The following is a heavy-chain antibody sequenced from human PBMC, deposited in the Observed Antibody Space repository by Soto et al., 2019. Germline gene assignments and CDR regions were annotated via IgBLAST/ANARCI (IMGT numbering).Heavy chain of an antibody. J-gene: IGHJ4*02. Sequence: GESLKISCQGSGYSFTSYWIGWVRQTPGKGLEWMGMIYPGDSDTRYSPSFQGQVTISADKSISAAFLQWSSLKASDTAMYYCARHFDSSGWYDYWGQGTLVTVSS. CDR1: GYSFTSYW. CDR2: IYPGDSDT. V-gene: IGHV5-51*01. CDR3: ARHFDSSGWYDY. D-gene: IGHD6-19*01.